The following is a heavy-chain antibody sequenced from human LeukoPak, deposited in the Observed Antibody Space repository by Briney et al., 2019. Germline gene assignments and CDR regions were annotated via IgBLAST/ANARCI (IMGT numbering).Heavy chain of an antibody. V-gene: IGHV1-18*01. CDR2: ISAYNGNT. J-gene: IGHJ4*02. CDR1: GYTFTSYG. CDR3: ARAGDCSGGSCQMPLFDY. Sequence: GASVTVSCKASGYTFTSYGISWVRQAPGQGLEWMGWISAYNGNTNYAQKLQGRVTMTTDTSTSTAYMELRSLRSDDTAVYYCARAGDCSGGSCQMPLFDYWGQGTLVTVSS. D-gene: IGHD2-15*01.